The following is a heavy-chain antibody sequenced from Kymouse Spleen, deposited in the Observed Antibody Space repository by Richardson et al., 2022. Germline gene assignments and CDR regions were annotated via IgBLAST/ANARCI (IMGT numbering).Heavy chain of an antibody. D-gene: IGHD3-10*01. CDR2: INHSGST. Sequence: QVQLQQWGAGLLKPSETLSLTCAVYGGSFSGYYWSWIRQPPGKGLEWIGEINHSGSTNYNPSLKSRVTISVDTSKNQFSLKLSSVTAADTAVYYCARGGLWFGEPHFDYWGQGTLVTVSS. CDR1: GGSFSGYY. V-gene: IGHV4-34*01. CDR3: ARGGLWFGEPHFDY. J-gene: IGHJ4*02.